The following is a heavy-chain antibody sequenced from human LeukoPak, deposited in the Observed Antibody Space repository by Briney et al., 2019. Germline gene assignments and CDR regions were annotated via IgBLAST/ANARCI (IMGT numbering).Heavy chain of an antibody. CDR1: GGFISSYY. CDR2: IYYSGST. CDR3: ARNFGITAAAGTFWAFDI. V-gene: IGHV4-59*01. Sequence: SETLSLTCTVSGGFISSYYWSWIRQPPGKGLEWIGYIYYSGSTNYNPSLKSRVTISVDTSKNQLSLKVTSVTAADTAVYYCARNFGITAAAGTFWAFDIWGQGTMVTVSS. J-gene: IGHJ3*02. D-gene: IGHD6-13*01.